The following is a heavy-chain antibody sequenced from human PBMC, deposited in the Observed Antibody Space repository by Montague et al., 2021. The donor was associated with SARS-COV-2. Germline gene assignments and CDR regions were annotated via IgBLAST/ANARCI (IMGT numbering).Heavy chain of an antibody. V-gene: IGHV4-59*01. Sequence: SETLSLTCSVSGDSITTYYWSWIRQSPGRGLEWIGHIYYTGTTKYDPSLKSRVTISVDTSRRQFFLKLKSVTAAATAVSYSARAQTTRLIANCVNYFDYWGLGTLVTVSS. CDR2: IYYTGTT. CDR3: ARAQTTRLIANCVNYFDY. CDR1: GDSITTYY. D-gene: IGHD2-21*01. J-gene: IGHJ4*02.